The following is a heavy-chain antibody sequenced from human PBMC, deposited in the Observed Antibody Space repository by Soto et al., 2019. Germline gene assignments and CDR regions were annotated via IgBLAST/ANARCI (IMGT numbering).Heavy chain of an antibody. V-gene: IGHV4-31*03. Sequence: SETLSLTCTVSGGSISSGGYYWSWIRQHPEKGLEWIGYIYYTGNTYYNASLKSRVTISVDTSNNQFSLKLSSVTAADTAVYYCARVGISSSDAFDIWGQGTTVTVSS. CDR1: GGSISSGGYY. J-gene: IGHJ3*02. CDR2: IYYTGNT. D-gene: IGHD6-6*01. CDR3: ARVGISSSDAFDI.